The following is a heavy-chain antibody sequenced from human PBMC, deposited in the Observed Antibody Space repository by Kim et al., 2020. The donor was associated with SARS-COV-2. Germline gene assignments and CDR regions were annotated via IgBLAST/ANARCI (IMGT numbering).Heavy chain of an antibody. J-gene: IGHJ6*02. CDR3: ARDYQPGREVYDYYYGMDV. D-gene: IGHD2-8*02. V-gene: IGHV1-69*04. CDR2: IIPILGIA. CDR1: GGTFSSYA. Sequence: SVKVSCKASGGTFSSYAISWVRQAPGQGLEWMGRIIPILGIANYAQKFQGRVTITADKSTSTAYMELSSLRSEDTAVYYCARDYQPGREVYDYYYGMDVWGQGTTVTVSS.